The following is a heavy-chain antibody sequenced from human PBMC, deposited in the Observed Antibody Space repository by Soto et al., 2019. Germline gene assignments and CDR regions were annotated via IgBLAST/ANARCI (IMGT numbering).Heavy chain of an antibody. D-gene: IGHD3-3*01. Sequence: GGSLRLSCAASGFTFSSYAMSWVRQAPGKGLEWVSAISGSGGSTYYADSVKGRFTISRDNSKNTLYLQMNSLRAEDTAVYYCAKGNYDFWSDSDVYYYYGMDVWGQGTTVTVSS. CDR2: ISGSGGST. J-gene: IGHJ6*02. CDR3: AKGNYDFWSDSDVYYYYGMDV. CDR1: GFTFSSYA. V-gene: IGHV3-23*01.